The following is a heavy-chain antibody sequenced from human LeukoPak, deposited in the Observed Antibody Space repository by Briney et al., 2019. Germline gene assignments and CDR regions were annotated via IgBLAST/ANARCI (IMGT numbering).Heavy chain of an antibody. CDR3: ARDSEAVPGLSFDY. CDR1: RYTFTGYY. J-gene: IGHJ4*02. V-gene: IGHV1-2*02. D-gene: IGHD6-13*01. Sequence: GASVKVSCQASRYTFTGYYIHRVRQAPGQGPEWMGLINANSGGTNYAQKFQGRVTMTRDASISTAYMELSRLTSDDTAVYFCARDSEAVPGLSFDYWGQGTLVTVSS. CDR2: INANSGGT.